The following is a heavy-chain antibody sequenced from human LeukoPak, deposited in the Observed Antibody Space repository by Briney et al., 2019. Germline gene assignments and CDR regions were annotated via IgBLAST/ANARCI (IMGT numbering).Heavy chain of an antibody. D-gene: IGHD6-19*01. CDR1: GFTFRNYW. V-gene: IGHV3-74*01. Sequence: GGSLRLSCAASGFTFRNYWMHWVRQAPGKGLVWVSRIESDGSSTTYADSVKGRFTISRDNAKNTPYLQMNSLRAEDTAKYYCARGGIAVTGTLRYDYWGQGTLVTVSS. J-gene: IGHJ4*02. CDR2: IESDGSST. CDR3: ARGGIAVTGTLRYDY.